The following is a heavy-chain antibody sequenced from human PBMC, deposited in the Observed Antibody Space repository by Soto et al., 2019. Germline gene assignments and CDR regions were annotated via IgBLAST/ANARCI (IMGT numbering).Heavy chain of an antibody. Sequence: QVQLVESGGGVVQPGRSLRLSCVAPGVIFSGYGMHWVRQAPGKGLEWGAIIRFDGSNIYYADSVNGRFTISRDNSRNTLYLQMNSLRAEDTAGYYCARDGVGDRVCFGYFDYWGQGALVTVSS. CDR2: IRFDGSNI. V-gene: IGHV3-33*01. J-gene: IGHJ4*02. CDR3: ARDGVGDRVCFGYFDY. D-gene: IGHD1-26*01. CDR1: GVIFSGYG.